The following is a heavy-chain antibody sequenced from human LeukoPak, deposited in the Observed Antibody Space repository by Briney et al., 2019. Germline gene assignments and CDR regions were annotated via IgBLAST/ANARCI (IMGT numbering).Heavy chain of an antibody. D-gene: IGHD4-23*01. CDR3: ARAWTGGNSDAFDI. Sequence: WGSLRLSCAAYGFTFSSYERNWDRQAPGKGQEWVSYISSGGSTMYYPDSVKVRFTISRVNAKSSLYLQMNSLRAEDTSVYFCARAWTGGNSDAFDIWGQGKMVTVSS. CDR1: GFTFSSYE. J-gene: IGHJ3*02. CDR2: ISSGGSTM. V-gene: IGHV3-48*03.